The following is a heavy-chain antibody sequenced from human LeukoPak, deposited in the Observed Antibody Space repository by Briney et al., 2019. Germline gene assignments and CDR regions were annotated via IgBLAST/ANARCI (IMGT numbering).Heavy chain of an antibody. V-gene: IGHV4-30-4*01. CDR3: ARAIASSGSRLFDY. CDR2: TYYSGST. CDR1: GGPISSGDYY. Sequence: SETLSLTCTVSGGPISSGDYYWSWIRQPPGKGLEWIGYTYYSGSTYYNPSLKSRGTVSLDTSKNQFSLRLSSVTVADTAVYYCARAIASSGSRLFDYWGQGTLVTVSS. D-gene: IGHD3-10*01. J-gene: IGHJ4*02.